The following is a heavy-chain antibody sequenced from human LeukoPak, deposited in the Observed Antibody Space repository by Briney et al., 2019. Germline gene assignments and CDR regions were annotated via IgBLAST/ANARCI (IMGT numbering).Heavy chain of an antibody. CDR3: ARGKGTAAAYYYYGMDV. CDR1: GGSVSSGSDY. D-gene: IGHD6-13*01. Sequence: SETLSLTCTVSGGSVSSGSDYWTWIRLPPGKGLEWIGYIYYSGNTDYNPSLKSRVTISVDMSKNQFSLKLTSVTAAGTAMYYCARGKGTAAAYYYYGMDVWGQGTTVTVSS. CDR2: IYYSGNT. J-gene: IGHJ6*02. V-gene: IGHV4-61*01.